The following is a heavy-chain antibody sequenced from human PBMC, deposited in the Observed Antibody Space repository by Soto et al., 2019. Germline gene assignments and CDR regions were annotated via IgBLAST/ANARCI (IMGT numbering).Heavy chain of an antibody. CDR2: INPSGGST. CDR1: GYTFSTYY. J-gene: IGHJ5*02. D-gene: IGHD6-6*01. Sequence: QVQLVQSGAEVKKPGASVKLSCKASGYTFSTYYMHWVRQAPGQGLEWMGIINPSGGSTSYAQKFQGRVTVSRDTSEGSVFMEWSSLRSEDTPVFYCDRKAYEDDAGSCDPWGQGSLVTVSS. CDR3: DRKAYEDDAGSCDP. V-gene: IGHV1-46*03.